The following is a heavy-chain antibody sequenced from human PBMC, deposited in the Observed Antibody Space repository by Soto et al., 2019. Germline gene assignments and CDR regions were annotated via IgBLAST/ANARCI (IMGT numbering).Heavy chain of an antibody. CDR2: IIPIFGTT. J-gene: IGHJ4*02. D-gene: IGHD5-12*01. Sequence: QVQLVQSGAEVKKPGSSVKVSCKTSGDIFSGYSISWVRQAPGQGLEWMGGIIPIFGTTNYAQRFHGRVTITADKSTSTVYMELYSLKSEDTAVYYCARDRGSGYDPGDYWGQGTRVTVSS. CDR3: ARDRGSGYDPGDY. V-gene: IGHV1-69*14. CDR1: GDIFSGYS.